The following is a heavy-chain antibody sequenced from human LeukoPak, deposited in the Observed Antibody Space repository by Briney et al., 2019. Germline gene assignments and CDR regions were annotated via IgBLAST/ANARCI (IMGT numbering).Heavy chain of an antibody. V-gene: IGHV3-43*01. CDR1: GFTFDDYT. J-gene: IGHJ4*02. CDR2: ISWDGGST. Sequence: GGSLRLSCAASGFTFDDYTMHWVRQAPGKGLEWVSLISWDGGSTYYADSVKGRFTISRDNSKNSLYLQMNSLRTEDTALYYCAKDMGGEWLGSLVDYWGQGTLVTVSS. D-gene: IGHD6-19*01. CDR3: AKDMGGEWLGSLVDY.